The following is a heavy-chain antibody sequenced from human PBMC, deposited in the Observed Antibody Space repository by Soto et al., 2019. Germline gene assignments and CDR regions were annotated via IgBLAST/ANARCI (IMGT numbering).Heavy chain of an antibody. Sequence: QVLLVQSSAEVKKPGSSVKVSCKASGGTFTSTAFSWVRKAPGQGLEWMGGIIPVLGTPNYAQKFQARLTVTADASTTTLHMELSSLRSDDTAVYYCASSAGLDHLLNYYGLNVWGQGTTVTVSS. CDR2: IIPVLGTP. D-gene: IGHD6-13*01. CDR1: GGTFTSTA. V-gene: IGHV1-69*01. J-gene: IGHJ6*02. CDR3: ASSAGLDHLLNYYGLNV.